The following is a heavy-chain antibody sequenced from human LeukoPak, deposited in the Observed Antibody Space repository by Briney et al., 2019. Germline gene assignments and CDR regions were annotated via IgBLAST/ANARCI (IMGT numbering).Heavy chain of an antibody. Sequence: TLSLTCTVSGGSISSGSYYWSWIRQPAGKGLEWIGRIYTSGSTNYNPSLKSRVTISVDTSKNQFSLKLSSVTAADTAVYYCARDPVVVPAAKNYYYYYMDVWGKGTTVTVSS. CDR3: ARDPVVVPAAKNYYYYYMDV. D-gene: IGHD2-2*01. V-gene: IGHV4-61*02. CDR1: GGSISSGSYY. J-gene: IGHJ6*03. CDR2: IYTSGST.